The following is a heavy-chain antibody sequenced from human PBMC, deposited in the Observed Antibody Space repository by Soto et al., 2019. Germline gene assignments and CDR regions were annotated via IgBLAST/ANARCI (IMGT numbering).Heavy chain of an antibody. CDR3: TRDRGYYYDSSGHFDY. Sequence: GGSRRLSCTASGFTSGDYAMSWVRKAPGKGLEWVGFIRSKAYGGTTEYAASVKGRFTISRDDSKSIAYLQMNSLKTEDTAVYYCTRDRGYYYDSSGHFDYWGQGTLVTVSS. CDR2: IRSKAYGGTT. V-gene: IGHV3-49*04. D-gene: IGHD3-22*01. J-gene: IGHJ4*02. CDR1: GFTSGDYA.